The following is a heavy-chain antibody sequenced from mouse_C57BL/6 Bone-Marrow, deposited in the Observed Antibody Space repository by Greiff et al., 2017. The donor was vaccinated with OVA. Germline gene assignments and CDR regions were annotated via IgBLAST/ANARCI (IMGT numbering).Heavy chain of an antibody. D-gene: IGHD2-4*01. V-gene: IGHV1-76*01. CDR1: GYTFTDYY. J-gene: IGHJ4*01. Sequence: VQLQQSGAELVRPGASVKLSCKASGYTFTDYYINWVKQRPGQGLEWIARIYPGSGNTYYNEKFKGKATLTAEKSSSTAYMQLSSLTSEDSAVYFCARGGLRRKAMDYWGQGTSVTVSS. CDR3: ARGGLRRKAMDY. CDR2: IYPGSGNT.